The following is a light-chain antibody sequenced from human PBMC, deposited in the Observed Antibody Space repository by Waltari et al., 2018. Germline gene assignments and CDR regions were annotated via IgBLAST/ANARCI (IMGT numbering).Light chain of an antibody. Sequence: EIVLTQSPVTLSLSPGQRATLACRASLSVDNFLGWYHQKPGQAPRLLIYDATKRAPGIPARFSGGGSATDFTLTISSLEPEDVGLYYCHQGSTWPRTFGQGTKLEI. V-gene: IGKV3-11*01. CDR2: DAT. CDR1: LSVDNF. J-gene: IGKJ2*01. CDR3: HQGSTWPRT.